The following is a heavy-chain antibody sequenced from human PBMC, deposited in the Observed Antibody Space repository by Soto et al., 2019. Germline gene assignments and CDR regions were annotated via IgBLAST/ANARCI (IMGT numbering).Heavy chain of an antibody. J-gene: IGHJ1*01. D-gene: IGHD1-1*01. V-gene: IGHV3-9*01. CDR2: INWNSGSI. CDR1: GFTFDDYA. Sequence: EVQLVESGGGLVQPGRSLRLSCAASGFTFDDYAMHWVRQVPGKGLEWVSGINWNSGSIGYADSVKGRFAISRDNAKNALHLQINSLRAEDTACYYCVKDESIHRYIGHCRHWGQGTLVTVSS. CDR3: VKDESIHRYIGHCRH.